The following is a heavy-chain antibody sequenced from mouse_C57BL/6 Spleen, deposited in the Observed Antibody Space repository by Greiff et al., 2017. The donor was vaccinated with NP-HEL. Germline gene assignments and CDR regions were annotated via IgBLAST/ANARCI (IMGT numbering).Heavy chain of an antibody. J-gene: IGHJ4*01. CDR2: IYPGDGDT. D-gene: IGHD3-3*01. Sequence: VQRVESGAELVKPGASVKISCKASGYAFSSYWMNWVKQRPGKGLEWIGQIYPGDGDTNYNGKFKGKATLTADKSSSTAYMQLSSLTSEDSAVSICARCDDRAMENRGEEASETVSS. CDR3: ARCDDRAMEN. V-gene: IGHV1-80*01. CDR1: GYAFSSYW.